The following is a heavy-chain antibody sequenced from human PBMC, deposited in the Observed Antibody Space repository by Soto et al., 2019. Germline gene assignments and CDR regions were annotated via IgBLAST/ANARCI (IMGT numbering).Heavy chain of an antibody. J-gene: IGHJ4*02. CDR2: ISWNSGAK. Sequence: GGSLRLSCAGSGFAFGDSAMHWVRQAPGKGLEWVAGISWNSGAKGYADSVKGRFTISRDNAKKSLYLQMNTLRPEDTALYYCAKAPYAGYFYYFDSWGQGTLVTRLL. CDR3: AKAPYAGYFYYFDS. V-gene: IGHV3-9*01. D-gene: IGHD5-12*01. CDR1: GFAFGDSA.